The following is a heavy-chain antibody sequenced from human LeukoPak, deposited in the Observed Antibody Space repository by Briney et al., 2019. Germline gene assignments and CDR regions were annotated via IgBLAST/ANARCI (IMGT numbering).Heavy chain of an antibody. Sequence: GGSLRLSCAASGFTFSGYVMSWVRQAPGRGLEWVSVMGGGGSTNYADSVRGRFTISRDNSKNTVYLQMNSLRAEDTAVYYCAAPGVPAATYYFDYWGQGTLVTVSS. CDR3: AAPGVPAATYYFDY. V-gene: IGHV3-23*01. CDR2: MGGGGST. D-gene: IGHD2-2*01. J-gene: IGHJ4*02. CDR1: GFTFSGYV.